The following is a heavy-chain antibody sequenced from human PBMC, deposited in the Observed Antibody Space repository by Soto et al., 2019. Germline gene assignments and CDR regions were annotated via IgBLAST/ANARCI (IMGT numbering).Heavy chain of an antibody. CDR2: IEQDGSEK. Sequence: EVQLVESGGGFVQPGGSLRLSCAASGFTFSSYWMSWVRQAPGKGLEWVANIEQDGSEKHYLDSVKGRFTVSRDNAQNSLYLQMNSLRADGTAVYYCAAYCSGGSCIRRPGFDPWGQGTLVTVSS. V-gene: IGHV3-7*01. J-gene: IGHJ5*02. CDR1: GFTFSSYW. D-gene: IGHD2-15*01. CDR3: AAYCSGGSCIRRPGFDP.